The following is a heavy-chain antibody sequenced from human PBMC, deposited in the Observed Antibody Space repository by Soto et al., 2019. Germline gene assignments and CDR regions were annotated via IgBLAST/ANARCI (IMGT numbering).Heavy chain of an antibody. Sequence: LRLSCAASGFTFSSYAMHWVRQAPGKGLEWVAVISYDGSNKYYADSVKGRFTISRDNSKNTLYLQMNSLRAEDTAVYYCAREALYCSGGSCYFDYWGQGTLVTAPQ. J-gene: IGHJ4*02. CDR3: AREALYCSGGSCYFDY. CDR2: ISYDGSNK. CDR1: GFTFSSYA. D-gene: IGHD2-15*01. V-gene: IGHV3-30-3*01.